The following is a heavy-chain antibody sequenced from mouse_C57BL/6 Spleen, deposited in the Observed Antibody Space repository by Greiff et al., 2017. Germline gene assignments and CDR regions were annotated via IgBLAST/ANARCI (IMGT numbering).Heavy chain of an antibody. J-gene: IGHJ4*01. D-gene: IGHD1-1*01. Sequence: QVQLQQPGAELVKPGASVKLSCKASGYTFTSYWMHWVKQRPGRGLEWIRRIDPNSGGTKYNEKFKSKATLTVDKPSSTAYMQLSSLTSEDSAVYYCARKDYGSIHYGMDYWGQGTSGTVSS. CDR2: IDPNSGGT. CDR1: GYTFTSYW. CDR3: ARKDYGSIHYGMDY. V-gene: IGHV1-72*01.